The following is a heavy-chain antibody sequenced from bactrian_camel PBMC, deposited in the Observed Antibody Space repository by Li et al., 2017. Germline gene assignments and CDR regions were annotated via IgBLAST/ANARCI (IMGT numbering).Heavy chain of an antibody. CDR1: EFTSP. J-gene: IGHJ4*01. CDR2: IDNFGAT. Sequence: HVQLVESGGGSVQAGGSLRLSCVASEFTSPMAWFRQGASGEREGVASIDNFGATDYAYVVRGRFTISKDNAKNTLYLQMSSLLPEDTGMYYCAAGCGRGSLDGLRQDYNYWARVPRSPSP. D-gene: IGHD3*01. V-gene: IGHV3S9*01.